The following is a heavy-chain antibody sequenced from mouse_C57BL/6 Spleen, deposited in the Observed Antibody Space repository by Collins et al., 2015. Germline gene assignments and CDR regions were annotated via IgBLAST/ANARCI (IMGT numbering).Heavy chain of an antibody. J-gene: IGHJ2*01. Sequence: KASGYTFTDYNMDWVKQSHGKSLEWIGDINPNNGGTIYNQKFKGKATLTVDKSSSTAYMELRSLTSEDTAVCYCARCPHYGNYGCDYWGQGTTLTVSS. V-gene: IGHV1-18*01. D-gene: IGHD2-1*01. CDR2: INPNNGGT. CDR1: GYTFTDYN. CDR3: ARCPHYGNYGCDY.